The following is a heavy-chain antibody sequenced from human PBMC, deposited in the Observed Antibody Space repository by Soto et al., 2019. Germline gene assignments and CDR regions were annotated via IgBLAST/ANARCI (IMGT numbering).Heavy chain of an antibody. Sequence: NPSETLSLTCAVYGGSFSGYYWSWIRQPPGKGLEWIGEINHVGYTDYNPSLKSRVTISADTSKNQFSLILTSVTAADTAVYYCAREVGELDYSSSSDAFDIWGQGTMVTVSS. J-gene: IGHJ3*02. CDR2: INHVGYT. V-gene: IGHV4-34*01. D-gene: IGHD6-6*01. CDR3: AREVGELDYSSSSDAFDI. CDR1: GGSFSGYY.